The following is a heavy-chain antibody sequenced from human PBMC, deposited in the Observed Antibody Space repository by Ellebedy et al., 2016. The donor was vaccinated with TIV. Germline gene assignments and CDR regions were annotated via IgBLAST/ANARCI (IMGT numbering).Heavy chain of an antibody. Sequence: GESLKISCAASGFTVNTKDMSLVRQAPGKGLEWVSVIYSGGSTYYADSVKCRFTISRHNSKTTLYLQMNILRAEDTAVYYFARGDSGTPDYWGQGTLVTVSS. CDR3: ARGDSGTPDY. J-gene: IGHJ4*02. D-gene: IGHD4/OR15-4a*01. V-gene: IGHV3-53*04. CDR2: IYSGGST. CDR1: GFTVNTKD.